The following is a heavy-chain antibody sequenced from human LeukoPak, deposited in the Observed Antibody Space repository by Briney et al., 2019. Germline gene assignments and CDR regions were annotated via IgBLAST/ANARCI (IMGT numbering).Heavy chain of an antibody. V-gene: IGHV7-4-1*02. D-gene: IGHD3-16*01. CDR2: INTNTGNP. Sequence: GASVKVSCKASGYTFTSYAMNWVRQAPGQGLEGMGWINTNTGNPTYAQGFTGRFVFSLDTSVSTAYLQISSLKAEDTAVYYCATKGYVWGSSYWFDPWGQGTLVTVSS. J-gene: IGHJ5*02. CDR3: ATKGYVWGSSYWFDP. CDR1: GYTFTSYA.